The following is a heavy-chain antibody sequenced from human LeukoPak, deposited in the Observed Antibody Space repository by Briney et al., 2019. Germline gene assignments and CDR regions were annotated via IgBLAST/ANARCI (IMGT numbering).Heavy chain of an antibody. D-gene: IGHD2-15*01. J-gene: IGHJ5*02. Sequence: SETLFLTCTVSGGSISSYYWSWIRQPPGKGLEWIGYIYYSGSTNYNPSLKSRVTISVDTSKNQFSLKLSSVTAADTAVYYCARGGGSYWFDPWGQGTLVTVSS. CDR3: ARGGGSYWFDP. V-gene: IGHV4-59*01. CDR2: IYYSGST. CDR1: GGSISSYY.